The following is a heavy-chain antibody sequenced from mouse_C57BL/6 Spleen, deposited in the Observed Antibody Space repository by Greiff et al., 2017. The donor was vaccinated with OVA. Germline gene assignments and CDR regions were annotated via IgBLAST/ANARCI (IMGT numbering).Heavy chain of an antibody. Sequence: EVQLQQSGPELVKPGASVKISCKASGYTFTDYYMNWVKQSHGKSLEWIGDINPNNGGTSYNQKFKGKATLTVDKSSSTAYMELRSLTSEDSAVYYCLITTVVADFDYWGQGTTLTVSS. CDR1: GYTFTDYY. V-gene: IGHV1-26*01. CDR2: INPNNGGT. CDR3: LITTVVADFDY. J-gene: IGHJ2*01. D-gene: IGHD1-1*01.